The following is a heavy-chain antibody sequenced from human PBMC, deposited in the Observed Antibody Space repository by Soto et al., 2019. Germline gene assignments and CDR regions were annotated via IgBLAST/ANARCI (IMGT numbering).Heavy chain of an antibody. Sequence: QEQLVESGGGVVQPGRSLRLSCAASGSIFSGYGMHWVRQAPGKGLEWVAVIWYDGSNKYYADSVKGRFTISRDNSKNMLHLQLASLRAAVMAVYYCARAGIGGTPFRRFCDYWCPQALVTVSS. V-gene: IGHV3-33*01. CDR2: IWYDGSNK. J-gene: IGHJ4*02. D-gene: IGHD1-7*01. CDR3: ARAGIGGTPFRRFCDY. CDR1: GSIFSGYG.